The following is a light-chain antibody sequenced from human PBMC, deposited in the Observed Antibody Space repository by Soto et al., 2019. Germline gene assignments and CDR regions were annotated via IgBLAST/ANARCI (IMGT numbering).Light chain of an antibody. Sequence: QSVLTQPRSVSGSPGQSVTISCTGTSSDVGGYNYVSRYQQHPGKAPKLMIYDVSKRPSGVPDRFSGSKSGNTASLTTSGLQAEDEADYYCCSYAGSYTYVFGTGTKLTVL. CDR2: DVS. V-gene: IGLV2-11*01. J-gene: IGLJ1*01. CDR1: SSDVGGYNY. CDR3: CSYAGSYTYV.